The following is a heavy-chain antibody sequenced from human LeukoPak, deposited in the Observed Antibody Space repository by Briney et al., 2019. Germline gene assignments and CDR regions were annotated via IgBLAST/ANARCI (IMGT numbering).Heavy chain of an antibody. Sequence: GGSLRLSCASSGFTFSTYAMNGFRQAPGKGIEWVSGITGSGGTTWYADSVRGRFAISRDNSKNTLYLQMNSMRDEDTATYYCAKYRTAPPYGLDVWGQGTTVTVSS. V-gene: IGHV3-23*01. CDR2: ITGSGGTT. D-gene: IGHD6-6*01. J-gene: IGHJ6*02. CDR1: GFTFSTYA. CDR3: AKYRTAPPYGLDV.